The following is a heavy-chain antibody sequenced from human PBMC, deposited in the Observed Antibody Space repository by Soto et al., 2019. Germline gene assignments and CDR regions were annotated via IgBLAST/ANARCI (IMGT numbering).Heavy chain of an antibody. CDR2: IRSKVNTYAT. Sequence: EVQLVESGGDLVQPGGSLKVSCAASGFTFSGSAIHWVRQASGKGLEWVGRIRSKVNTYATAYAASVKGRFSISRDDSKTTAYLEMNSLKTEDTAVYYCTRFSMDSSSGWFDPWGQGTLVAVSS. V-gene: IGHV3-73*02. J-gene: IGHJ5*02. CDR1: GFTFSGSA. D-gene: IGHD6-6*01. CDR3: TRFSMDSSSGWFDP.